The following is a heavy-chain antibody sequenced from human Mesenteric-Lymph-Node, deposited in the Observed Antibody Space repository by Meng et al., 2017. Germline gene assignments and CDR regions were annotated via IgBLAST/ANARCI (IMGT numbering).Heavy chain of an antibody. Sequence: SETLSLTCTVSGGSISSYYWSWIRQPAGKGLEWIGRIYTSGSTNYNPSLKSRVTMSVDTSKNQFSLKLSSVTAADTAVYYCASSPYDSSGYYFDYWGQGTLVTVSS. V-gene: IGHV4-4*07. J-gene: IGHJ4*02. CDR3: ASSPYDSSGYYFDY. CDR2: IYTSGST. D-gene: IGHD3-22*01. CDR1: GGSISSYY.